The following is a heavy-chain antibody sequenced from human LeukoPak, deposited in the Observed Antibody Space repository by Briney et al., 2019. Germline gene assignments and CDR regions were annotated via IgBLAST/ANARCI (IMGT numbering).Heavy chain of an antibody. V-gene: IGHV3-49*04. CDR3: TRDHVHFDY. J-gene: IGHJ4*02. Sequence: PGGSLRLSCTASGFTFGDYAISWVRQAPGKGLEWVGFIRSKAYGGTTEYAASVKGRFTISRDDSKSIAYLQMNSLKTEDTAVYYCTRDHVHFDYWGQGTLATVSS. CDR1: GFTFGDYA. D-gene: IGHD3-16*01. CDR2: IRSKAYGGTT.